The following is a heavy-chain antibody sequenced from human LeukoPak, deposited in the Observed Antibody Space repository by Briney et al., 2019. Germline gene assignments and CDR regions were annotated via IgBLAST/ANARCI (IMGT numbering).Heavy chain of an antibody. V-gene: IGHV4-31*03. J-gene: IGHJ4*02. D-gene: IGHD6-19*01. CDR1: GGSISSGGYY. CDR2: IYYSGST. Sequence: SQTLSLTCTVSGGSISSGGYYWSWIRQHPGKGLEWIGYIYYSGSTYYNPSLKSRVTISVGTSKNQFSLKLSSVTAADTAVYYCARMGYSSGWSPYYFDYWGQGTLVTVSS. CDR3: ARMGYSSGWSPYYFDY.